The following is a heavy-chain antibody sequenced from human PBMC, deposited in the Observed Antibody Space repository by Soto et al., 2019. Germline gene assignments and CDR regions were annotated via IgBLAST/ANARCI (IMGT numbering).Heavy chain of an antibody. D-gene: IGHD5-12*01. J-gene: IGHJ4*02. V-gene: IGHV3-74*01. Sequence: GGSLRLSCAASGFTFNKYWMHWVRQAPGKGLVWVSHITSDGSGTSYVDSVRGRFTISRDNAKNTLYLETNNLRAADTAVYYCARLSGREWLRFELTVDYWGQRTLVTVSS. CDR3: ARLSGREWLRFELTVDY. CDR1: GFTFNKYW. CDR2: ITSDGSGT.